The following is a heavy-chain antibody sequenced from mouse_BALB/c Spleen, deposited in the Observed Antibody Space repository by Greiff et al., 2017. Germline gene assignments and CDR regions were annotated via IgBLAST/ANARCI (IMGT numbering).Heavy chain of an antibody. Sequence: EVQLQQSGAELVRPGALVKLSCKASGFNIKDYYMHWVKQRPEQGLEWIGWIDPENGNTIYDPKFQGKASITADTSSNTAYLQLSSLTSEDTAVYYCARSTVVAPYAMDYWGQGTSVTVSS. V-gene: IGHV14-1*02. CDR2: IDPENGNT. CDR1: GFNIKDYY. J-gene: IGHJ4*01. CDR3: ARSTVVAPYAMDY. D-gene: IGHD1-1*01.